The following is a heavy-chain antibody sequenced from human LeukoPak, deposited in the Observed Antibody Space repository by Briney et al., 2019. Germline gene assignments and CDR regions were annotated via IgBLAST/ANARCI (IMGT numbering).Heavy chain of an antibody. CDR2: ISYDGSNK. D-gene: IGHD6-13*01. CDR3: ARGYSSSWIPYFDS. Sequence: GGSLRLSCAASGFIFGSYGMHWVRQAPGKGLEWVAVISYDGSNKYYADSVKGGFTVSRDNSKNTLFLQMGSLRLEDTAFYYCARGYSSSWIPYFDSWGQGTLVTVSS. J-gene: IGHJ4*02. CDR1: GFIFGSYG. V-gene: IGHV3-30*03.